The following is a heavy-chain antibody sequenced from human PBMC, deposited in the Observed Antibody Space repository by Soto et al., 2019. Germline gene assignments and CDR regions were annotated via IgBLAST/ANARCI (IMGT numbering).Heavy chain of an antibody. CDR2: LTGGSGAT. CDR3: VKGSSNSRPYYFDY. CDR1: GFTFSAYV. D-gene: IGHD2-2*01. Sequence: PGGSLRLSCIASGFTFSAYVMSWVRQAPGKGLEWVSALTGGSGATYYADSVKGRFTVSRDNSKNTLYLQMTSLRDDDTAIYYCVKGSSNSRPYYFDYWGQGTLVTVSS. V-gene: IGHV3-23*01. J-gene: IGHJ4*02.